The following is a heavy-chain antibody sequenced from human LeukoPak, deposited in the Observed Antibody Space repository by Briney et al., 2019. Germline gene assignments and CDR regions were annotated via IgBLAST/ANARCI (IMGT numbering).Heavy chain of an antibody. CDR3: AKDVFSRDGYNLGKQKWYFDY. CDR1: GFTFSSYG. J-gene: IGHJ4*02. CDR2: ISYDGSNK. Sequence: GRSLRLSCAASGFTFSSYGMHWVRQAPGKGLEWVAVISYDGSNKYYADSVKGRFTISRDNSKNTLYLLMNSLRAEDTAVYYCAKDVFSRDGYNLGKQKWYFDYWGQGTLVTVSS. D-gene: IGHD5-24*01. V-gene: IGHV3-30*18.